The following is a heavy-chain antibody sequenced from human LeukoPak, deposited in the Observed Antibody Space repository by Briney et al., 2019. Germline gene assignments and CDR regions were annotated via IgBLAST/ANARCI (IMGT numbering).Heavy chain of an antibody. CDR1: GFTFSSYS. Sequence: GGSLRLSCAASGFTFSSYSMNWVRQAPGEGPEWVSSISSSSSNKDYVDSVKGRFTVSRDNAKNSLYLQMDSLRAEDTAVYYCARDYYGSGTMDVWGKGTTVTISS. J-gene: IGHJ6*04. D-gene: IGHD3-10*01. CDR3: ARDYYGSGTMDV. V-gene: IGHV3-21*01. CDR2: ISSSSSNK.